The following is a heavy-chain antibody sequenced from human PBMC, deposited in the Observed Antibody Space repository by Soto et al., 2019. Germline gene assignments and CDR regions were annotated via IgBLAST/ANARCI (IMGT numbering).Heavy chain of an antibody. V-gene: IGHV3-48*03. CDR3: ARERYYDFWSGYGY. CDR1: GFTFSSYE. J-gene: IGHJ4*02. Sequence: EVQLVESGGGLVQPGGSLRLSCAASGFTFSSYEMNWVRQAPGKGLEWVSYISSSGSTIYYADSVKGRFTISRDNAKHSLYLQMNSLRAEDTAVYYCARERYYDFWSGYGYWGQGTLVTVSS. CDR2: ISSSGSTI. D-gene: IGHD3-3*01.